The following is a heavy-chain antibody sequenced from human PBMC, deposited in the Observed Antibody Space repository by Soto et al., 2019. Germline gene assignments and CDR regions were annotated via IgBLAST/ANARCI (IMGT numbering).Heavy chain of an antibody. J-gene: IGHJ3*02. CDR3: ARDSSRRLYSSGWPDAFDI. V-gene: IGHV3-21*01. CDR2: ISSSSSYI. D-gene: IGHD6-19*01. CDR1: GFTFSSYS. Sequence: GGSLRLSCAASGFTFSSYSMNWVRQAPGKGLEWVSSISSSSSYIYYADSVKGRFTISRDNAKNSLYLQMNSLRAEDTAVYYCARDSSRRLYSSGWPDAFDIWGQGTMVTVSS.